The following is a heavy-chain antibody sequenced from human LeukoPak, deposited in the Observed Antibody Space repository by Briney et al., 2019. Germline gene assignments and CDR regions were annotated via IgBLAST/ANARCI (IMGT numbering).Heavy chain of an antibody. CDR3: AVAAADYYYYGMDV. J-gene: IGHJ6*02. CDR2: FDPEDGET. V-gene: IGHV1-24*01. Sequence: ASVKVSCKVSGYTLTELSMHWVRQAPGKGLEWMGGFDPEDGETIYAQKFQGRVTMTEDTSTDTAHMELSSLRSEDTAVYYCAVAAADYYYYGMDVWGQGTTVTVSS. D-gene: IGHD6-13*01. CDR1: GYTLTELS.